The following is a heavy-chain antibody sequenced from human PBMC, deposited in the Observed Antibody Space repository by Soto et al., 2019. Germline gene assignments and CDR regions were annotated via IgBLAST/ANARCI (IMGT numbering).Heavy chain of an antibody. D-gene: IGHD3-10*01. J-gene: IGHJ6*02. V-gene: IGHV4-34*01. CDR1: GGSFGGYY. Sequence: ETLSLTCAVYGGSFGGYYWSWIRQPPGKGLEWIGEINHSGSTNYNPSLKSRVTISVDTSKNQFSLKLSSVTAADTAVYYCARKGMLRLLWFGDPTQYGMDVWGQGTKVTVYS. CDR3: ARKGMLRLLWFGDPTQYGMDV. CDR2: INHSGST.